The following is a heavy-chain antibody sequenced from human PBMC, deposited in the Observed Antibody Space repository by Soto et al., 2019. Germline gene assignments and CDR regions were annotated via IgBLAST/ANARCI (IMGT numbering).Heavy chain of an antibody. Sequence: QVQLQESGPGLVKPSQTLSITCTVSGGSISSGGYYWSWIRQHPGKGLEWIGYIYYSGSTYYNPSLKSRVTISVDTSKNQFSLKLSSVTAADTAVYYCARDSGYCSGGSCPYYFDYWGQGTLVTVSS. D-gene: IGHD2-15*01. CDR1: GGSISSGGYY. V-gene: IGHV4-31*03. CDR3: ARDSGYCSGGSCPYYFDY. J-gene: IGHJ4*02. CDR2: IYYSGST.